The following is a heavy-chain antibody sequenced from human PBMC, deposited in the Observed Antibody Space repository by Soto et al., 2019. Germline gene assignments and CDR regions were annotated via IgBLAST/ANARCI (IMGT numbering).Heavy chain of an antibody. J-gene: IGHJ6*02. Sequence: QVQLVESGGGVVQPGRSLRLSCAASGFTFSSYGMHWVRQAPGKGLEWVAVISYDGSNKYYADSVKGRFTISRDNSKNTLYLQMNSLRAEDTAVYYCAKDQYYYDSSGYYQLHYYYGMDVLGQGTTVTVSS. CDR3: AKDQYYYDSSGYYQLHYYYGMDV. D-gene: IGHD3-22*01. CDR2: ISYDGSNK. V-gene: IGHV3-30*18. CDR1: GFTFSSYG.